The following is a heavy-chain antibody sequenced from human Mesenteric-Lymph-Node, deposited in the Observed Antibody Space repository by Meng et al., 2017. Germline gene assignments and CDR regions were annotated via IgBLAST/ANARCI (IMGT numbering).Heavy chain of an antibody. V-gene: IGHV7-4-1*02. CDR3: AVGVYYDSSGYEWAYYYYGMDV. J-gene: IGHJ6*02. CDR2: INTNTGNP. CDR1: GYTLTELS. D-gene: IGHD3-22*01. Sequence: ASVKVSCKVSGYTLTELSMHWVRQAPGQGLEWMGWINTNTGNPTYAQGFTGRFVFSLDTSVSTAYLQISSLKAEDTAVYYCAVGVYYDSSGYEWAYYYYGMDVWGQGTTVTVSS.